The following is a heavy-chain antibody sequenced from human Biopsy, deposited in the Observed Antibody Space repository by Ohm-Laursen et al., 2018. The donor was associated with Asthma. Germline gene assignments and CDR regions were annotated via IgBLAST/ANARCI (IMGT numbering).Heavy chain of an antibody. Sequence: SLRLSCAASGFVFSQCGMHWVRQGPGKGLEWVALVSSDGHNKYYEDSVKGRFTISRDNSRNRLYLQINSLTVEDSAVYFCCGQSGQEYGYSIRFDAWGQGTKVAVPS. CDR2: VSSDGHNK. CDR1: GFVFSQCG. CDR3: CGQSGQEYGYSIRFDA. J-gene: IGHJ3*01. V-gene: IGHV3-30*03. D-gene: IGHD5-18*01.